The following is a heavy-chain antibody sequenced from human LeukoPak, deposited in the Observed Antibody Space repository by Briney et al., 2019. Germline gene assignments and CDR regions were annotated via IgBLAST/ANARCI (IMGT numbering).Heavy chain of an antibody. V-gene: IGHV4-59*01. J-gene: IGHJ2*01. CDR2: IYYSGST. CDR3: ARHRANGYFDL. CDR1: GGSISSYY. Sequence: SETLSLTCTVSGGSISSYYWSWIRQPPGKGLEGFGYIYYSGSTNYNPSLKSRVTISVDTSKNQFSLKLSSVTAADTAVYYCARHRANGYFDLWGRGTLVTVSS.